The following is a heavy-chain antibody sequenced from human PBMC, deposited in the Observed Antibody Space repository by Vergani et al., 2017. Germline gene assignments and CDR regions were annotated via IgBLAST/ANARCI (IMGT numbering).Heavy chain of an antibody. V-gene: IGHV3-33*01. CDR2: IWFDRGNK. CDR1: GFSFSTYN. D-gene: IGHD2-8*01. Sequence: QEQLVESGGDVVQFGASLRISCAASGFSFSTYNMHWVRQAPGKGLEWVAVIWFDRGNKYHADSVQGRFTIYRDNFKNTLDLQMHSLLDEDTATYYCASDARHCSNGVCYGGSYLDLWVRGALVTVTS. CDR3: ASDARHCSNGVCYGGSYLDL. J-gene: IGHJ2*01.